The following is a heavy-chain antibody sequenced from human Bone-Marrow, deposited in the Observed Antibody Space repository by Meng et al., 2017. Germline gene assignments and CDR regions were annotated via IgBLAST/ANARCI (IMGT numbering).Heavy chain of an antibody. CDR1: GYNFPDYY. CDR3: ARAIKKGMYGYCSGGSCYTLGFDY. V-gene: IGHV1-2*06. Sequence: ASVKVSCKPSGYNFPDYYIHWVRRAPGQGLEWMGRINPKSGDTHYAQKFQARVTMTGDTSISTAYMELSGLRSDDTAVYYCARAIKKGMYGYCSGGSCYTLGFDYWGQGTLVTVSS. D-gene: IGHD2-15*01. CDR2: INPKSGDT. J-gene: IGHJ4*02.